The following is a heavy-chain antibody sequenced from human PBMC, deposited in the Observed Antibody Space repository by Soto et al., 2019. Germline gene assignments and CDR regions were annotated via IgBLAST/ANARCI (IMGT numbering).Heavy chain of an antibody. V-gene: IGHV1-69*13. CDR1: GGTFSSYA. J-gene: IGHJ6*02. Sequence: ASVXVSCKASGGTFSSYAIGWVRQAPGQGLELMGGIIPIFGTANYAQKFQGRVTITADESTSTAYMELSSLRSEDTAVYYCARARGYYDSSGYPVYHGMDVWGQGTTVTVSS. D-gene: IGHD3-22*01. CDR2: IIPIFGTA. CDR3: ARARGYYDSSGYPVYHGMDV.